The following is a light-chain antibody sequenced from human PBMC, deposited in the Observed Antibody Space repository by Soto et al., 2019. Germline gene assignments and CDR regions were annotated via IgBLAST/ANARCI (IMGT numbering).Light chain of an antibody. CDR1: QSVNSN. J-gene: IGKJ4*01. Sequence: EIMMTQSPVTLSVSPGERATLSCRASQSVNSNLAWYQQKPGQAPRLLIYGASTRATGIPASFIGNGSGTEFTLIIDSLAPEDFAVYYCQQRINWPLTFGGGTRVEIK. CDR3: QQRINWPLT. V-gene: IGKV3-15*01. CDR2: GAS.